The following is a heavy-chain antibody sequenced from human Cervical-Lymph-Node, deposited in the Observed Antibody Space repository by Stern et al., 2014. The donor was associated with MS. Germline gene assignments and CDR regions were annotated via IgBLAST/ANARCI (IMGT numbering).Heavy chain of an antibody. Sequence: ITLKESGPVLVKPTETLTVTCDVSGFSLSNGRMGVSWIRQPPGKALEWLAHIFASDEKSYRISLSRRLTISKDTSKSQVVLTMTNMDPVDTATYYCARIIGDYKKYSFDYWGQGTLVTVSS. D-gene: IGHD4-17*01. CDR1: GFSLSNGRMG. V-gene: IGHV2-26*01. CDR2: IFASDEK. CDR3: ARIIGDYKKYSFDY. J-gene: IGHJ4*02.